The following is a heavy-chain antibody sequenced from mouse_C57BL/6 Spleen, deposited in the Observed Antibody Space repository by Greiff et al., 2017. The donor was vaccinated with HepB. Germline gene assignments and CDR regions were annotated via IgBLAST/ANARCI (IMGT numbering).Heavy chain of an antibody. CDR2: ISDGGSYT. CDR3: ARGDYLFYFDY. D-gene: IGHD5-5*01. J-gene: IGHJ2*01. Sequence: EVQRVESGGGLVKPGGSLKLSCAASGFTFSSYAMSWVRQTPEKRLEWVATISDGGSYTYYPDNVKGRFTISRDNAKNNLYLQMSHLKSEDTAMYYCARGDYLFYFDYWGQGTTLTVSS. CDR1: GFTFSSYA. V-gene: IGHV5-4*01.